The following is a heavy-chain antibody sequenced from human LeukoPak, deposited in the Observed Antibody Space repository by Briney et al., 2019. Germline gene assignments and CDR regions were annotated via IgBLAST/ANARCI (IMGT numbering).Heavy chain of an antibody. V-gene: IGHV1-69*13. Sequence: ASVKVSCKASGGTFSSYAISWVRQAPGQGLESMRGSIPIFGTANYAQKFQGRVTITADESTSTAYMELSSLRSEDTAVYYCARDPDTAMGGAAFDIWGQGTMVTVSS. CDR1: GGTFSSYA. D-gene: IGHD5-18*01. J-gene: IGHJ3*02. CDR3: ARDPDTAMGGAAFDI. CDR2: SIPIFGTA.